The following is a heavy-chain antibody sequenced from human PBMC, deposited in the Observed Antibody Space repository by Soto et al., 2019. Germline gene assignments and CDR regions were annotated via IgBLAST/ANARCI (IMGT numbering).Heavy chain of an antibody. J-gene: IGHJ5*02. V-gene: IGHV1-18*01. CDR2: ISAYNGNT. Sequence: ASVKVSCTASGYTLTSYGISWVRQAPGQGLEWMGWISAYNGNTNYAQKLQGRVTMTTDTSTSTAHMELRSLRSDDTAVYYCARRRPIDSWLDPWGQGTLVTVSS. CDR3: ARRRPIDSWLDP. D-gene: IGHD3-22*01. CDR1: GYTLTSYG.